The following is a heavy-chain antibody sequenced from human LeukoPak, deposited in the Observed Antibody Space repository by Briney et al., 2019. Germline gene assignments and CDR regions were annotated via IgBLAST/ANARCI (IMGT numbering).Heavy chain of an antibody. CDR2: ITSTSSYI. V-gene: IGHV3-21*01. Sequence: GGSLRLSCAASGFSFSSYSMNWVRQAPGKGLGWVSSITSTSSYIYYADSVKGRFTISRDNAKNSLYLQMNSLRAEDTAVYYCAREMYSSSYPTFDYWGQGTLVTVSS. D-gene: IGHD6-13*01. CDR3: AREMYSSSYPTFDY. J-gene: IGHJ4*02. CDR1: GFSFSSYS.